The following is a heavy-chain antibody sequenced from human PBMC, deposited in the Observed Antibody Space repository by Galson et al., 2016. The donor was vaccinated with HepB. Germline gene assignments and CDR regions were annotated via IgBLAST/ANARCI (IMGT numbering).Heavy chain of an antibody. J-gene: IGHJ3*01. CDR1: GFTFSHYA. CDR2: ISHDGSDK. V-gene: IGHV3-30*18. CDR3: AKDREWLRSTSDGIDV. Sequence: SLRLSCAISGFTFSHYAMHWVRQAPGKGLECVALISHDGSDKFYAESVKGRFTISRDNSKNTLDLQMNSLRSDDTALYYCAKDREWLRSTSDGIDVWDQGTKVTVSS. D-gene: IGHD3-3*01.